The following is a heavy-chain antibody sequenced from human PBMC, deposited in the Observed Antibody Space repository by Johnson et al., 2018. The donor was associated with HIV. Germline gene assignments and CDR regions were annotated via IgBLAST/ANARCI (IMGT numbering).Heavy chain of an antibody. Sequence: QVQLVESGGGVVQPGRSLRLSCAASGFTFSSYGMHWVRQAQGKGLEWVAVIWSDGSNKYYADSVEDRFTISRDNSKNTLYRQMNSLRAEDTALYYCAKDLNYGSYLLGFDVWGQGTMVTVSS. J-gene: IGHJ3*01. CDR3: AKDLNYGSYLLGFDV. V-gene: IGHV3-33*06. D-gene: IGHD3-10*01. CDR2: IWSDGSNK. CDR1: GFTFSSYG.